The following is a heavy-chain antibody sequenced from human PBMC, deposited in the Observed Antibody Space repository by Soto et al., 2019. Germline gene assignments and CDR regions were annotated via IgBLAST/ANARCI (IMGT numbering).Heavy chain of an antibody. CDR1: GYTLTELS. CDR3: ATAKSGYHLYYYYYGIDV. Sequence: ASVKVSCKVSGYTLTELSMHWVRQAPGKGLEWMGGFDPEDGETIYAQKFQGRVTMTEDTSTDTAYMELSSLRSEDTAVYYCATAKSGYHLYYYYYGIDVWGQGTTVTVYS. D-gene: IGHD3-22*01. V-gene: IGHV1-24*01. J-gene: IGHJ6*02. CDR2: FDPEDGET.